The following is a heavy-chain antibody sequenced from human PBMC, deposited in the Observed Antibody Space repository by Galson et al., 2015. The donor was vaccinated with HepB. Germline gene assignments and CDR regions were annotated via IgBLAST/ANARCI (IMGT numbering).Heavy chain of an antibody. CDR3: ARVNLEWLHTSYYFDY. CDR2: ISYDGSNK. J-gene: IGHJ4*02. D-gene: IGHD3-3*01. Sequence: SLRLSCAASGFTFSSYAMHWVRQAPGKGLEWVAVISYDGSNKYYADSVKGRFTISRDNSKNTLYLQMNSLRAEDTAVYYCARVNLEWLHTSYYFDYWGQGTLVTVSS. CDR1: GFTFSSYA. V-gene: IGHV3-30-3*01.